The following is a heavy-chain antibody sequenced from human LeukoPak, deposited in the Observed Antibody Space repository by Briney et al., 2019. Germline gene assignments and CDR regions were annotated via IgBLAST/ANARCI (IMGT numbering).Heavy chain of an antibody. D-gene: IGHD4-17*01. V-gene: IGHV3-74*01. Sequence: GGSLRLSCAASGFTFSRYWMHWVRQAPGKGLVWVSRINTDGSRTTYADSVKGRFTISRDNAKNTVYLQMNSLRAEDTAVYYCARTMTTVTTREGAGSYTVYNWFDPWGQGTLVTVSS. CDR3: ARTMTTVTTREGAGSYTVYNWFDP. CDR1: GFTFSRYW. CDR2: INTDGSRT. J-gene: IGHJ5*02.